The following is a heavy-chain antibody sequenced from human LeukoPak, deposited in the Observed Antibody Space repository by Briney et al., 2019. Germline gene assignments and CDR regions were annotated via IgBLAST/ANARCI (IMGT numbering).Heavy chain of an antibody. CDR3: ARDRAVAGSYYYYGMDV. CDR2: ISYDGSNK. V-gene: IGHV3-30*04. D-gene: IGHD6-19*01. J-gene: IGHJ6*04. CDR1: GFTFSSYA. Sequence: QPVRSLRLSSAASGFTFSSYATHSVRQAPHKGLEWVAVISYDGSNKYYADSVKGRFTISRDNSKNTLYLQMNSLRAEDTAVYYCARDRAVAGSYYYYGMDVWGKGTTVTVSS.